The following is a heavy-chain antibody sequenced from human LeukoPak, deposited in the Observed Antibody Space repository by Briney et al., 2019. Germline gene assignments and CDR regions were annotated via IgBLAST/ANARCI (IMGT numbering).Heavy chain of an antibody. CDR2: IYYSGST. CDR3: ASLYGSGSCTYNWFDP. V-gene: IGHV4-30-4*01. J-gene: IGHJ5*02. Sequence: SETLSLTCTVSGGSISSGDYYWSWIRQPPGKGLEWIGYIYYSGSTYYNPSLKSRVTISVDTSKNQFSLKLSSVTAADTAVYYCASLYGSGSCTYNWFDPWGQGTLVTVSS. D-gene: IGHD3-10*01. CDR1: GGSISSGDYY.